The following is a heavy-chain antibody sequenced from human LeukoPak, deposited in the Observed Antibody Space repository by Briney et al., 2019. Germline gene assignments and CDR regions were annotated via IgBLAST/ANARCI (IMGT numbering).Heavy chain of an antibody. Sequence: SQTLSLTCTVSGGSISSGDYYWSWIRQPPGKGLEWIGCIYYSGSTYYNPSLKSRVTISVDTSKNQFSLKLSSVTAADTAVYYCARGVYYYGSGRFDPWGQGTLVTVSS. J-gene: IGHJ5*02. D-gene: IGHD3-10*01. CDR1: GGSISSGDYY. CDR3: ARGVYYYGSGRFDP. V-gene: IGHV4-30-4*01. CDR2: IYYSGST.